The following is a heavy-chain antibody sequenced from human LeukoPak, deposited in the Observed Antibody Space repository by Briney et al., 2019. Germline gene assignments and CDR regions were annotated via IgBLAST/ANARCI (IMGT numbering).Heavy chain of an antibody. D-gene: IGHD3-22*01. V-gene: IGHV3-11*04. CDR2: ISDSGSTI. CDR1: GFTFSDYY. J-gene: IGHJ4*02. Sequence: PGGSLRLSCAASGFTFSDYYMSWIRQTPGKGLEWVSYISDSGSTIYYADSVKGRFTIPRDNAKNSLYLQMNNLRAEDTAVYYCARVVSESSGYQGYWGQGTLVTVSS. CDR3: ARVVSESSGYQGY.